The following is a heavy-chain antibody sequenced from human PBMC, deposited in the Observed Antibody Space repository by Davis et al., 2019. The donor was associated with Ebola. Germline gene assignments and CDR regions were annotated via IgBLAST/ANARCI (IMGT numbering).Heavy chain of an antibody. J-gene: IGHJ3*02. D-gene: IGHD6-13*01. Sequence: PGGSLRLSCAASGFTVSSNYMSWVRQAPGKGLEWVSVIYSGGSTYYADSVKGRFTISRDNSKNTLYLQMNSLRAEDTAVYYCARDTYSSSWNAFDIWGQGTMVTVSS. CDR2: IYSGGST. CDR3: ARDTYSSSWNAFDI. V-gene: IGHV3-53*01. CDR1: GFTVSSNY.